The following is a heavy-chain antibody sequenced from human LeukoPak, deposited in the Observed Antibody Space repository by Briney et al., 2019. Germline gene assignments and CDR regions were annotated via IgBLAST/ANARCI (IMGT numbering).Heavy chain of an antibody. CDR2: IPYDGSNK. CDR3: AKDQVEYCGDDCYSAFDY. Sequence: GGSLRLSCAASGFTFSSYGMHWVRQAPGKGLEWVAVIPYDGSNKYYADSVKGRFTISRDNSKNTLYLQMNSLRAEDTAVYYCAKDQVEYCGDDCYSAFDYWGQGTLVTVSS. D-gene: IGHD2-21*02. CDR1: GFTFSSYG. V-gene: IGHV3-30*18. J-gene: IGHJ4*02.